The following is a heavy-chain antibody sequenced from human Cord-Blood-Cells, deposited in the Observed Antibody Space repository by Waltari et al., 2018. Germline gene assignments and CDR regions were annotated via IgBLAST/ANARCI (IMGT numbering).Heavy chain of an antibody. Sequence: QVQLQESGPGLVKPSETLSLTCTVSGGSISSYYWSWIRQPPGKGLEWIGYIYYSGSTNYNPSLSGRGTISVDTSKNQFSLKLSSVTAADTAVYYCARVADPVNVDIVATIPWYFDLWGRGTLVTVSS. V-gene: IGHV4-59*01. J-gene: IGHJ2*01. CDR3: ARVADPVNVDIVATIPWYFDL. CDR2: IYYSGST. D-gene: IGHD5-12*01. CDR1: GGSISSYY.